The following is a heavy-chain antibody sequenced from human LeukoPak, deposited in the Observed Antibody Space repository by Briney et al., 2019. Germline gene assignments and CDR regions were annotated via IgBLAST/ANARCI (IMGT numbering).Heavy chain of an antibody. CDR2: TYPGDSDT. V-gene: IGHV5-51*01. Sequence: GESLKISCKGSGYSFTSYWIGWVRQMPGKGLEWMGITYPGDSDTRYSPSFQGQVTISADKSISTAYLQWSSLKASDTAIYYCARRLSPDAFDIWGQGTMVTVSS. CDR1: GYSFTSYW. J-gene: IGHJ3*02. D-gene: IGHD5/OR15-5a*01. CDR3: ARRLSPDAFDI.